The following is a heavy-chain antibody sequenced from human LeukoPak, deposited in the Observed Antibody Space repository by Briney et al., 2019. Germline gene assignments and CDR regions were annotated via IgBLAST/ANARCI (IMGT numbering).Heavy chain of an antibody. Sequence: SETLSLTCIVSGGSLHRSFWTWVRQPLGKGLQWIGRIYSSGTTDYSPSLKSRLTISIDTSMNQFSLRLASVTAADTAVYYCGRRPAVDGPIDNWGQGILVAVSS. D-gene: IGHD3/OR15-3a*01. V-gene: IGHV4-59*01. CDR1: GGSLHRSF. CDR2: IYSSGTT. CDR3: GRRPAVDGPIDN. J-gene: IGHJ4*02.